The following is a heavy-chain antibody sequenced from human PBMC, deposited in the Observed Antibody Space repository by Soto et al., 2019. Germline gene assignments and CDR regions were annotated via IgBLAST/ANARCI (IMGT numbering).Heavy chain of an antibody. CDR2: IYYSGST. CDR3: ARVREYYDILTGYFGFDP. Sequence: TLSLTXTVSGGSISSGGYYWSWIRQHPGKGLEWIGYIYYSGSTYYNPSLKSRVTISVDTSKNQFSLKLSSVTAADTAVCYCARVREYYDILTGYFGFDPWGQGTLVTVSS. D-gene: IGHD3-9*01. V-gene: IGHV4-31*02. J-gene: IGHJ5*02. CDR1: GGSISSGGYY.